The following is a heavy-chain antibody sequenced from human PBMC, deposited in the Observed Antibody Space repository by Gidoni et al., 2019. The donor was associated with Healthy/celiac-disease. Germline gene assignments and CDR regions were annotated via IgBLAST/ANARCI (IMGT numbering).Heavy chain of an antibody. V-gene: IGHV1-69*01. CDR1: GGTFSSYA. CDR2: IIPIVGTA. D-gene: IGHD3-22*01. J-gene: IGHJ4*02. Sequence: QVQLVQSGAEVKKPGSSVKVSCKASGGTFSSYAISWVRQAPGQGLEWMGGIIPIVGTANYAQKFQGRVTITADESTSTADMELSSLRSEDTAVYYCARSEYYYDSSGYYRALTSSLDYWGQGTLVTVSS. CDR3: ARSEYYYDSSGYYRALTSSLDY.